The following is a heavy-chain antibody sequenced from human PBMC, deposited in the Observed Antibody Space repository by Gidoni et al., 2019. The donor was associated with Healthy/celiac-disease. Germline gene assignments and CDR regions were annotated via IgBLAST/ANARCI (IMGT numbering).Heavy chain of an antibody. J-gene: IGHJ4*02. CDR2: IYTSGST. Sequence: QVQLQESGPGLVQPSQTLSHPCTVSGGPISSGSYYWSWIRQPAGKGLEWIGRIYTSGSTNYNPSLKSRVTISVDTSKNQFSLKLSSVTAADTAVYYCARDGISSSFDYWGQGTLVTVSS. CDR3: ARDGISSSFDY. CDR1: GGPISSGSYY. D-gene: IGHD2-2*01. V-gene: IGHV4-61*02.